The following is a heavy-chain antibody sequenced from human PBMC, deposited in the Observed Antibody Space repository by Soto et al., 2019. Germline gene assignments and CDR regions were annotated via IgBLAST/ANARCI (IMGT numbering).Heavy chain of an antibody. J-gene: IGHJ4*02. Sequence: EVQLVESGGGLVQPGGSLRLSCAASGFTFSSYWMSWVRQAPGKGLEWVANIKQDGSEKYYVDSVKGRFTISRDNAKNSLYLQMNSLRAEDTAVYYCARGRSGWYTSGGTWGQGTLVTVSS. D-gene: IGHD6-19*01. CDR2: IKQDGSEK. CDR3: ARGRSGWYTSGGT. V-gene: IGHV3-7*03. CDR1: GFTFSSYW.